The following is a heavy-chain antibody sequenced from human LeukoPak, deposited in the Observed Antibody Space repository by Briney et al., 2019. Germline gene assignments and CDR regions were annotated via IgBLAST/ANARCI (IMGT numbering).Heavy chain of an antibody. D-gene: IGHD1-20*01. CDR1: EFTFSDYW. J-gene: IGHJ6*01. CDR3: ATYDNWVAGDV. Sequence: GGSLRLCCAASEFTFSDYWMSWGRQAPGNGPELVANIKKDGSEEHYVDSVKGRFTVSRDNAKNSLLLQMNSLRVEDTAVYYCATYDNWVAGDVWGQGTTLSVHS. CDR2: IKKDGSEE. V-gene: IGHV3-7*01.